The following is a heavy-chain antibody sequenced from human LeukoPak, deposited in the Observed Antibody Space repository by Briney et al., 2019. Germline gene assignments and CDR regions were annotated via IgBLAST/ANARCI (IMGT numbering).Heavy chain of an antibody. J-gene: IGHJ4*02. CDR1: GDSISSYY. CDR2: IHYSGNT. V-gene: IGHV4-59*08. Sequence: SETLSLTCSVSGDSISSYYWSWIRQSPGKGLEWIGYIHYSGNTNYNPSLKSRVTMSVDTSKNQFSLKLSSVSAADTAVYYCARFSQYFDTSSHYLDYWGQGTLVTVSS. CDR3: ARFSQYFDTSSHYLDY. D-gene: IGHD3-22*01.